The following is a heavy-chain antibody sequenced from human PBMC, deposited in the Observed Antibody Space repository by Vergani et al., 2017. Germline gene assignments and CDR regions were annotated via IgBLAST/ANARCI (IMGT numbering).Heavy chain of an antibody. V-gene: IGHV3-15*01. J-gene: IGHJ4*02. Sequence: EVQLVESGGGLVKPGGSLRLSCAASGFTFSNAWMSWVRQAPGKGLEWVGRIKSKTDGGTTDYAAPVKGRFTISRDNSKNTLYLQMNSLRAEDTAVYYCAKDAYYDSSGVFDYWGQGTLVTVSS. CDR2: IKSKTDGGTT. D-gene: IGHD3-22*01. CDR1: GFTFSNAW. CDR3: AKDAYYDSSGVFDY.